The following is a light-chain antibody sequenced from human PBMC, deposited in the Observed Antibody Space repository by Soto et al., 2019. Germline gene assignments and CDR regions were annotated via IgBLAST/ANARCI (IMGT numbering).Light chain of an antibody. CDR2: GNS. J-gene: IGLJ2*01. V-gene: IGLV1-40*01. CDR3: QSYDSSLDVV. Sequence: QSVLTQPPSVSGAPGQRVTISCTGSSSNIGAGYDVHWYQQLPGTAPKLLIYGNSNRPSGVPDRFSGSKSGTSASLAITGLHAEDEADYYCQSYDSSLDVVFGGRTKLTVL. CDR1: SSNIGAGYD.